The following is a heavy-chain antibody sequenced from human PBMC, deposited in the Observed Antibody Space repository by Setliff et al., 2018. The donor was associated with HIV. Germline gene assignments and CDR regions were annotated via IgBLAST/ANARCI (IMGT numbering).Heavy chain of an antibody. Sequence: SVKVSCKASGYTFTSYAMHWVRQAPGQGLEWMGGIIPIFGTANYAQKFQGRVTITADESTSTAYMELSSLRSEDTAVYYCASFSGSPVTPDYWGQGTLVTVSS. CDR3: ASFSGSPVTPDY. D-gene: IGHD6-25*01. J-gene: IGHJ4*02. V-gene: IGHV1-69*13. CDR2: IIPIFGTA. CDR1: GYTFTSYA.